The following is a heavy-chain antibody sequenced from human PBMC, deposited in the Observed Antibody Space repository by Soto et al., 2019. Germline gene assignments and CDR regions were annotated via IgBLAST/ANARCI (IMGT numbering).Heavy chain of an antibody. CDR2: IYYSGST. J-gene: IGHJ4*02. D-gene: IGHD2-15*01. CDR3: ARDYPEYCRGGSCYSGLY. V-gene: IGHV4-59*06. Sequence: SETLSLTCTVSGGSISSYYWSWIRQHPGKGLEWIGYIYYSGSTYYNPSLKSRVTISVDTSKNQFSLKLSSVTAADTAVYYCARDYPEYCRGGSCYSGLYWGQGTLVTVSS. CDR1: GGSISSYY.